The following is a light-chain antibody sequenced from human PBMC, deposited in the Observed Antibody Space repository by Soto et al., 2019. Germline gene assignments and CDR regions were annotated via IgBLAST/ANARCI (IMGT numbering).Light chain of an antibody. Sequence: QSVLTQPASVSGSPGQSITISCTGTSSDVGGYNYVSWYQHHPGKAPKLMIYEVTNRPLGVSNRFSGSKSGNTASLTISWLQAEDEADYYCSSYTSSSTPWVFGTGTMSPS. CDR3: SSYTSSSTPWV. J-gene: IGLJ1*01. CDR1: SSDVGGYNY. V-gene: IGLV2-14*01. CDR2: EVT.